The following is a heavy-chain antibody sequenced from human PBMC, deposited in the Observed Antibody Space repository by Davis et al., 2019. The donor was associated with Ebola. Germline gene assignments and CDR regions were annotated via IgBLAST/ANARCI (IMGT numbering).Heavy chain of an antibody. V-gene: IGHV4-34*01. CDR3: ASLDITLTKNYYAFDM. CDR1: GGSFSGYY. CDR2: INHSGST. J-gene: IGHJ3*02. D-gene: IGHD4-17*01. Sequence: MPGGSLRLSCAVYGGSFSGYYWSWIRQPPGKGLEWIGEINHSGSTNYNPSLKSRVTISVDTSKNRFSLRLDSVTAADTAVYYCASLDITLTKNYYAFDMWGQGTMVTVSS.